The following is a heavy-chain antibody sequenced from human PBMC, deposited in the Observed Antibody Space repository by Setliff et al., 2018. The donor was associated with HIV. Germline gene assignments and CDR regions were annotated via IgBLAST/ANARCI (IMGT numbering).Heavy chain of an antibody. V-gene: IGHV4-4*07. J-gene: IGHJ6*02. Sequence: PSETLSLTCTVSGDSISSYSWAWIRQPAGKGLEWIGRIYTSGSTNYNPSLKSRVTISVDTSKNQFSLKLSSVTAADTAVYYCAREDYYYYGMDVWGQGTTVTVSS. CDR3: AREDYYYYGMDV. CDR2: IYTSGST. CDR1: GDSISSYS.